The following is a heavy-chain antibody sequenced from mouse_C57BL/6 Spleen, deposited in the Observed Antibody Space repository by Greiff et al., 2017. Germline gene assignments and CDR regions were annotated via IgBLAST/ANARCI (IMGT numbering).Heavy chain of an antibody. CDR1: GFTFSSYA. J-gene: IGHJ4*01. CDR3: ANDAMDY. CDR2: ISDGGSYT. Sequence: EVQVVESGGGLVKPGGSLKLSCAASGFTFSSYAMSWVRQTPEKRLEWVATISDGGSYTYYPDNVKGRFTISRDNAKNNLYLQMSHLKSEDTAMYYCANDAMDYWGQGTSVTVSS. V-gene: IGHV5-4*01.